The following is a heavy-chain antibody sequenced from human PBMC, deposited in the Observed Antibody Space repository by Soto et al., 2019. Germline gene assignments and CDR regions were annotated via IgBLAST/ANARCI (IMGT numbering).Heavy chain of an antibody. D-gene: IGHD4-17*01. CDR1: GFTFSSYA. CDR2: ISGSGGST. J-gene: IGHJ6*02. V-gene: IGHV3-23*01. CDR3: AKISDYGDYPPPSYYYGMDV. Sequence: GGSLRLSCAASGFTFSSYAMSWVRQAPGKGLEWVSAISGSGGSTYYADSVKGRFTISRDNSKNTLYLQMNSLRAEDTAVYYCAKISDYGDYPPPSYYYGMDVWGQGTTVTVSS.